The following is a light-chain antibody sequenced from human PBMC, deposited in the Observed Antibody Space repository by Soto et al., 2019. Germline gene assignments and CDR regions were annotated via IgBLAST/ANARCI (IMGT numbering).Light chain of an antibody. CDR3: QQYDNLPSYT. Sequence: DIQMSQSPSSLSASVGDRVTITCQASQDISNYLNWYQHKQGKAPKLLIFRASNLETGVPSRFSGGGYGTQFTFTISSLQPEDIATYYCQQYDNLPSYTFGPGTKLEIK. V-gene: IGKV1-33*01. CDR1: QDISNY. J-gene: IGKJ2*01. CDR2: RAS.